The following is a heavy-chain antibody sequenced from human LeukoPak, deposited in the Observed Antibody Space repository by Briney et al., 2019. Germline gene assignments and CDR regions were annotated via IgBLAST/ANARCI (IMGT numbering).Heavy chain of an antibody. J-gene: IGHJ5*02. V-gene: IGHV3-30*03. CDR3: ARDPNSSGWYEGGWFDP. CDR2: ISYDGSNK. D-gene: IGHD6-19*01. Sequence: GGSLRLSCAASGFTFSSYGMHWVRQAPGKGLEWVAVISYDGSNKYYADSVKGRFTISRDNSKNTLYLQMNSLRAEDTAVYYCARDPNSSGWYEGGWFDPWGQGTLVTVSS. CDR1: GFTFSSYG.